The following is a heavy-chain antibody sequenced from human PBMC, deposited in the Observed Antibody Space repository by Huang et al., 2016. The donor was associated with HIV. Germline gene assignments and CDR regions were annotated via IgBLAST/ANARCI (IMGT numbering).Heavy chain of an antibody. Sequence: QVQLEQSGPAVRKPGSSVKVSCQASGGSFSDQIISWVRQAPGQRFEWMGGIIPLFRAPAYAQEFKGRVTMTADESTSTIYMELNSLTSEDTAVYYCAMSVRYQYDSRSYWGRYFDYWGQGTLVTVSS. V-gene: IGHV1-69*01. D-gene: IGHD3-16*01. CDR2: IIPLFRAP. CDR3: AMSVRYQYDSRSYWGRYFDY. J-gene: IGHJ4*02. CDR1: GGSFSDQI.